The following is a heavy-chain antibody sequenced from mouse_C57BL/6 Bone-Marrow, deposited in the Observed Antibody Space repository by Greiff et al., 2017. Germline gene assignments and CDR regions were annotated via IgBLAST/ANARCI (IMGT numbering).Heavy chain of an antibody. CDR1: GYTFTSYG. D-gene: IGHD2-1*01. J-gene: IGHJ3*01. CDR3: ARRGDLLWYPWFAY. CDR2: IYPRSGNT. V-gene: IGHV1-81*01. Sequence: VQLQESGAELARPGASVKLSCKASGYTFTSYGISWVKQRTGQGLEWIGEIYPRSGNTYYNEQFKGKATLTADKSSSTAYMELRSLTSEDSAVXFCARRGDLLWYPWFAYWGQGNLVTVSA.